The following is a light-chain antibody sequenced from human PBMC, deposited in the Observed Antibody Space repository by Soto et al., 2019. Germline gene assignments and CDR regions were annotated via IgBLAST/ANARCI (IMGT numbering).Light chain of an antibody. CDR2: GAS. CDR3: QQYGGSPPYT. CDR1: QSVTSTY. Sequence: EIVLTQSPGTLSLSPGEGATMSCRASQSVTSTYLAWFQQKPGQAPRLLIYGASTRVTGVPDRFSGSGSGTDFTLTISRLEPKDFAVYYCQQYGGSPPYTFGQGTKVESK. V-gene: IGKV3-20*01. J-gene: IGKJ2*01.